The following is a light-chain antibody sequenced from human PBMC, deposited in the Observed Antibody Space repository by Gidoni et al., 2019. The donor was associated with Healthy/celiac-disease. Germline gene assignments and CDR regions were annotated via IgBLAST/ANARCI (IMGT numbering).Light chain of an antibody. Sequence: EIVMTQSPATLSVSPGERATLSCRASQRVSSNLAWYQQKPGQAPRLLIYCASTRATGIPARFSGSGSGTEFTLTISSLQSEDFAVYYCQQYNNWPTWTFXQXTKVXIK. CDR3: QQYNNWPTWT. CDR1: QRVSSN. CDR2: CAS. V-gene: IGKV3-15*01. J-gene: IGKJ1*01.